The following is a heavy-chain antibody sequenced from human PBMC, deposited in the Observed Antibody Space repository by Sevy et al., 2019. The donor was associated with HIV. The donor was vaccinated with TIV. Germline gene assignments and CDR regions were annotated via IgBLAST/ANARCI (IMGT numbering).Heavy chain of an antibody. CDR1: GFTFSSYD. CDR3: AREINCTNGVCSNGKYFDL. D-gene: IGHD2-8*01. Sequence: GGSLRLSCAASGFTFSSYDMHWVRQATGKGLEWVSAIGTAGDTYYPGSVKARFTISRENAKNSLYLQMNSLRAGDTAVYYCAREINCTNGVCSNGKYFDLWGRGTLVTVSS. CDR2: IGTAGDT. V-gene: IGHV3-13*01. J-gene: IGHJ2*01.